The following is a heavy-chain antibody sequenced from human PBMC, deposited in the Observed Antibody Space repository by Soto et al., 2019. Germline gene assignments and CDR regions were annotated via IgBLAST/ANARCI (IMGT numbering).Heavy chain of an antibody. CDR2: ISGGGST. J-gene: IGHJ6*02. CDR3: AKGRSYYYYYGVDV. Sequence: PGGSLRLSCAASGFTFSNYALNWVRHAPGKGLEWVSGISGGGSTYYADSVKGRFTISRDNSKSTLYLQMNSLRAEDTALYYCAKGRSYYYYYGVDVWGQGTTVTVSS. CDR1: GFTFSNYA. V-gene: IGHV3-23*01.